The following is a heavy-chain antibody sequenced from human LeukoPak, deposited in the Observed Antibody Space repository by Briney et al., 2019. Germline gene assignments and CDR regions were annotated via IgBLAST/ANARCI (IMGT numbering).Heavy chain of an antibody. CDR1: GGSFSGYY. CDR2: INHSGST. Sequence: SETLSLTCAVYGGSFSGYYWSWIRQPPGKGLEWIGEINHSGSTYYNPSLKSRVTISVDTSKNQFSLKLSSVTAADTAVYYCARSQYYYDSSGYYGGNYFDYWGQGTLVTVSS. J-gene: IGHJ4*02. CDR3: ARSQYYYDSSGYYGGNYFDY. D-gene: IGHD3-22*01. V-gene: IGHV4-34*01.